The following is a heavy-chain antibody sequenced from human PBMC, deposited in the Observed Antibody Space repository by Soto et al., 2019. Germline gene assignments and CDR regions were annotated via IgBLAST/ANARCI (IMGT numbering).Heavy chain of an antibody. CDR2: ISYDGSNK. V-gene: IGHV3-30*18. Sequence: VAVISYDGSNKYYADSVKGRFTISRDNSKNTLYLQMNSLRAEDTAVYYCAKVKDYYGMDVWGQGTTVTVSS. J-gene: IGHJ6*02. CDR3: AKVKDYYGMDV.